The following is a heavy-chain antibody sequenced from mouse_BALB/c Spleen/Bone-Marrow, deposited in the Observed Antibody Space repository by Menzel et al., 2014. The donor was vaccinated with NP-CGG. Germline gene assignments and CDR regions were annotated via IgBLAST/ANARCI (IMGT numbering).Heavy chain of an antibody. CDR3: TVSLTLYYFDY. D-gene: IGHD5-1*01. CDR2: IYPGNSNT. CDR1: GYSFTSYW. J-gene: IGHJ2*01. Sequence: EVKLMESGTVLARPGASVKMSCKASGYSFTSYWMHWVKQSTGQGLEWIGAIYPGNSNTNYNQKFTGKAKLTAVTSASTAYMELSSLTNEDSAVYYCTVSLTLYYFDYWGQGTTLTVSS. V-gene: IGHV1-5*01.